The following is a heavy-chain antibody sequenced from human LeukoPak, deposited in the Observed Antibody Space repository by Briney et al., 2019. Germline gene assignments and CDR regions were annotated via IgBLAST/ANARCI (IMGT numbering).Heavy chain of an antibody. CDR1: GFTFNNYA. J-gene: IGHJ4*02. Sequence: PGGSLRLSCAASGFTFNNYAMSWVRQAPGKGLEWVSAISGSDAGTYYADSVKGRFTISRDNSKNTLYLQMNSLRAEDTAVYYCAKEIRGVITDYWGQGTLVTVSS. D-gene: IGHD3-10*01. V-gene: IGHV3-23*01. CDR2: ISGSDAGT. CDR3: AKEIRGVITDY.